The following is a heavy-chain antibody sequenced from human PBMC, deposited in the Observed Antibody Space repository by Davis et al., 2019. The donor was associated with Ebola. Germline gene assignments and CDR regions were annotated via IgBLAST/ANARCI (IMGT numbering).Heavy chain of an antibody. CDR3: ARDSGSYSEYFQH. CDR1: GFTFSSYW. Sequence: HTGGSLRLSCAASGFTFSSYWMHWVRQAPGKGLVWVSRINSDGSSTSYADSVKGRFTISRDNAKNTLYLQMNSLRADDTAVYYCARDSGSYSEYFQHWGQGTLVTVSS. V-gene: IGHV3-74*01. CDR2: INSDGSST. D-gene: IGHD1-26*01. J-gene: IGHJ1*01.